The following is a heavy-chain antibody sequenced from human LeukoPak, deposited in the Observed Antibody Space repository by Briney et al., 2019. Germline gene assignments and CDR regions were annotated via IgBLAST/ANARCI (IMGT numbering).Heavy chain of an antibody. D-gene: IGHD3-16*02. V-gene: IGHV1-2*02. CDR2: INPNSGGT. CDR3: ATTTGYYDYVWGSYRVIFDY. J-gene: IGHJ4*02. CDR1: GYTFTGYY. Sequence: GASVKVSCKASGYTFTGYYMHWVRQAPGQGLEWVGWINPNSGGTNYAQKFQGRVTMTRDTSISTAYMELSRLRSDDTAVYYCATTTGYYDYVWGSYRVIFDYWGQGTLVTVSS.